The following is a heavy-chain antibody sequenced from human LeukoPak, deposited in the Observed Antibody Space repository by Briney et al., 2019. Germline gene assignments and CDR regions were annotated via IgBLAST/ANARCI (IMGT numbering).Heavy chain of an antibody. D-gene: IGHD6-13*01. V-gene: IGHV3-23*01. CDR2: ISSSGVST. CDR1: GFTFTNYA. J-gene: IGHJ4*02. CDR3: AKDQQLANFDY. Sequence: GGSLRLSCAASGFTFTNYAMSWARQAPGKGLEWVSAISSSGVSTYYANSVKGRFTISRDNSKNTLYLQMNSLRAEDTAIYYCAKDQQLANFDYWGQGTLATVSS.